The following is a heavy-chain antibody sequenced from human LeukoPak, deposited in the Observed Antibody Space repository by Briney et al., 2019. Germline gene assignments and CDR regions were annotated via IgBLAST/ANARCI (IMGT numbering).Heavy chain of an antibody. D-gene: IGHD2-2*01. J-gene: IGHJ4*02. CDR2: ISGYNGNT. Sequence: ASVKVSCKASGYTFTSYGISWVRQAPGQGLEWMGWISGYNGNTNHAQKLQGRVTMTTDTSTGTAYMELRSLRSDDTAVYYCARHIVVVPAAILQADYWGQGTLVTVSS. CDR1: GYTFTSYG. V-gene: IGHV1-18*01. CDR3: ARHIVVVPAAILQADY.